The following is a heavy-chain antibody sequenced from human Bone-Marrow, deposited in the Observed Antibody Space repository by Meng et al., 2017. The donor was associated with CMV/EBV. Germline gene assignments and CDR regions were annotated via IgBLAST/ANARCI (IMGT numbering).Heavy chain of an antibody. V-gene: IGHV3-23*01. D-gene: IGHD3-3*01. CDR1: GFTFSNYG. CDR3: ARGPSYDFWGGNWLDP. J-gene: IGHJ5*02. CDR2: VTGNTGST. Sequence: GFTFSNYGMNWVRLAPEKGLEWVSAVTGNTGSTYYRDSVKGRFTISRDNSKTTLFLQMNSLKAEDTAVYYCARGPSYDFWGGNWLDPWGPGTLVTVSS.